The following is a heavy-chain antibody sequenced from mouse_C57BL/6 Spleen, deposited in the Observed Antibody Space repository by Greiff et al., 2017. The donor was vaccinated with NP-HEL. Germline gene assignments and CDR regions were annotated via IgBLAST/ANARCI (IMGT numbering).Heavy chain of an antibody. CDR1: GYTFTSYW. Sequence: QVQLQQPGAELVMPGASVKLSCKASGYTFTSYWMHWVKQRPGQGLEWIGEIDPSDSYTNYNQKFKGKSTLTVDKSSSTAYMQLSSLTSEDSAVYYCARTGDSYGFAYWGQGTLVTVSA. D-gene: IGHD1-1*01. CDR2: IDPSDSYT. V-gene: IGHV1-69*01. CDR3: ARTGDSYGFAY. J-gene: IGHJ3*01.